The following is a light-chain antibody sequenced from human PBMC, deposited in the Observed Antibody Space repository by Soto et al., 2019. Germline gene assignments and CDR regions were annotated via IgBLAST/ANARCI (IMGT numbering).Light chain of an antibody. J-gene: IGKJ2*01. CDR1: QNVISDY. Sequence: EIVLTQSPGTLSLSPGERATLSCRASQNVISDYLAWYQHRPGQAPRLLIYGASSRDTGIPDRFSGSGSGTDFTLTISRLEPEDFAVYYCQQYGSSPLATFGQGTKLEIK. CDR2: GAS. CDR3: QQYGSSPLAT. V-gene: IGKV3-20*01.